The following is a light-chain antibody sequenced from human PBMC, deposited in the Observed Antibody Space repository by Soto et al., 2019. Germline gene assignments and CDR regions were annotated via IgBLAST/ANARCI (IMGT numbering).Light chain of an antibody. CDR1: QSIETY. V-gene: IGKV1-39*01. Sequence: DIQMTQSPSSLSVSVGDRATITCRASQSIETYVNWYQLKPGKAPNLLIYGASTLQSGVPSRFSGSGSGTDFSLTISSLQPEDSATYFCQQSHSTPLTFGGGTKVEIK. CDR2: GAS. J-gene: IGKJ4*01. CDR3: QQSHSTPLT.